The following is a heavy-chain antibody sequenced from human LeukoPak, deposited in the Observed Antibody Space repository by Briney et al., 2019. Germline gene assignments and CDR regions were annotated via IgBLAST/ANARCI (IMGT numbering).Heavy chain of an antibody. J-gene: IGHJ4*02. D-gene: IGHD2-15*01. CDR2: MNPNSGNT. V-gene: IGHV1-8*01. CDR3: ATEPYCSGGSCSDL. Sequence: ASVKVSCKASGYTFTSYDINWVRQATGQGLEWMGWMNPNSGNTGYAQKFQGRVTMTRNTSISTAYMELSSLRSEDTAVYYCATEPYCSGGSCSDLWGQGALVTVSS. CDR1: GYTFTSYD.